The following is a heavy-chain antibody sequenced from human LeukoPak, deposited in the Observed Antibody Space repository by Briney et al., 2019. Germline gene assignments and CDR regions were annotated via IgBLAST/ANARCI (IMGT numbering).Heavy chain of an antibody. Sequence: GGSLRLSCAASGFTFSSYAMHWVRQAPGKGLEWVAVISYDGSNKYYADSVKGRFTISRDNSKNTLYLQMNSLRAEDTAVYYCARSAVLGRGYSYGGDAFDIWGQGTMVTVSS. D-gene: IGHD5-18*01. V-gene: IGHV3-30-3*01. J-gene: IGHJ3*02. CDR1: GFTFSSYA. CDR2: ISYDGSNK. CDR3: ARSAVLGRGYSYGGDAFDI.